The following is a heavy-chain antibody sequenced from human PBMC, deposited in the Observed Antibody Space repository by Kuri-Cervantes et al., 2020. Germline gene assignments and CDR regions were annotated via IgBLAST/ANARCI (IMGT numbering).Heavy chain of an antibody. CDR3: ARELRAYYMDV. Sequence: SETLSLTCAVSGYSIATDYFWGWIRQPPGKGLEWIGEINHSGSTNYNPSLKSRVTISVDTSKNQFSLKLSSVTAADTAVYYCARELRAYYMDVWGKGTTVTVSS. CDR2: INHSGST. V-gene: IGHV4-38-2*02. J-gene: IGHJ6*03. CDR1: GYSIATDYF.